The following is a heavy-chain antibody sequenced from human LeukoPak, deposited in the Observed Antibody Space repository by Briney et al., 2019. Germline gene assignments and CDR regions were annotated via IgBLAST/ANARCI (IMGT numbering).Heavy chain of an antibody. CDR1: GGSVSSGSYY. J-gene: IGHJ5*02. CDR2: IYTSGST. V-gene: IGHV4-61*02. CDR3: ARDSHYYNSSGYGGYWFDP. Sequence: PSQTLSLTCTVSGGSVSSGSYYWSWIRQPAGQGLEWIGRIYTSGSTNYNPSLKSRVTISVDTSKNQFSLKLSSVTAADTAVYYCARDSHYYNSSGYGGYWFDPCGQGTLVTVSS. D-gene: IGHD3-22*01.